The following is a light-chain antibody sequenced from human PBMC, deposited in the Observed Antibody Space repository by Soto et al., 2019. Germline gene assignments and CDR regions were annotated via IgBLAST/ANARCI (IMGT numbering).Light chain of an antibody. CDR1: QSVDSSH. Sequence: EIVLTQSPGTLSLSPGERATLSCRASQSVDSSHLAWYQHRPGRAPRLLVYGASRRATGVPDRFSGSGSGTHFTLSIRRLESEDFAVYYCQQRSNWPTTLGQGTRLEIK. CDR3: QQRSNWPTT. CDR2: GAS. J-gene: IGKJ5*01. V-gene: IGKV3D-20*02.